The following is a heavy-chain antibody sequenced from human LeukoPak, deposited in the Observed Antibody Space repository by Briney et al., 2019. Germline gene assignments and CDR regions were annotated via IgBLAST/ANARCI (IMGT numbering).Heavy chain of an antibody. Sequence: SETLSLTCTVSGSSISSSSYYWGWIRQPPGKGLEWVVSMYYSGSTYYNPSLKSRLTISGDTSKNQFSLKLSSVTAAETAVYYCARQALSRSSRGGHSDYWGQGTLVAVSS. CDR1: GSSISSSSYY. CDR3: ARQALSRSSRGGHSDY. D-gene: IGHD6-6*01. V-gene: IGHV4-39*01. J-gene: IGHJ4*02. CDR2: MYYSGST.